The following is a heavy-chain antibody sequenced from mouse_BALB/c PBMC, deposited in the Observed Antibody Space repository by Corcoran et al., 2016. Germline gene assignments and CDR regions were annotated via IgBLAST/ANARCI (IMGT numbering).Heavy chain of an antibody. Sequence: QIQLVQSGPALKKPGETVKISCKASGYTFTNYGMNWVKQAPGKGLKWMGWINTYTGEPTYADDFKGRFAFSLETSASTAYLQINNLKNEDTATYFCAREPDAMDYWGQGTSVTVSS. CDR2: INTYTGEP. J-gene: IGHJ4*01. CDR1: GYTFTNYG. V-gene: IGHV9-3-1*01. CDR3: AREPDAMDY. D-gene: IGHD6-1*01.